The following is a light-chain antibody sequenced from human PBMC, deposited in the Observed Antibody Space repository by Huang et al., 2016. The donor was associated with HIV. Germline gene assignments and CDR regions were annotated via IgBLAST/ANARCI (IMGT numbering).Light chain of an antibody. CDR1: QSVSSN. CDR3: QQYNNWPRT. CDR2: GAS. J-gene: IGKJ1*01. Sequence: EIVMTQSPATLYVSPGERATLSFRASQSVSSNLAWYQQKPGQAPRLLMDGASTRATGIPARFSGSGSGTVFTLTISSLQSEDFAVYYCQQYNNWPRTFGQGTKVEIK. V-gene: IGKV3-15*01.